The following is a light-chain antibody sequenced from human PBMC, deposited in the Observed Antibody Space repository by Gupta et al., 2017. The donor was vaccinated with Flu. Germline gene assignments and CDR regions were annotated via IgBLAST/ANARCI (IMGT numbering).Light chain of an antibody. CDR3: CSYAGSSTYV. J-gene: IGLJ1*01. CDR1: SSDVGSYNL. V-gene: IGLV2-23*01. Sequence: QYALTQPDPVSGYPGQSITISCTGTSSDVGSYNLVSWYQQHPGKAPKFMIYEGSKRPSGVSNRFSGSKSGNTASLTISGLQAEDEADYYCCSYAGSSTYVFGTGTKVTVL. CDR2: EGS.